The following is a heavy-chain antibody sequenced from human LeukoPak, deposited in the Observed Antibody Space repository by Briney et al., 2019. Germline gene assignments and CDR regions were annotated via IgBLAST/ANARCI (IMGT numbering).Heavy chain of an antibody. D-gene: IGHD3-22*01. J-gene: IGHJ6*03. Sequence: GGSLRLSCAASGFTFSSYWMHWVRQAPGKGLVWVSRINSDGSSTSYADSVKGRFTISRDNAKNTLYLQMNSLRAEDTALYYCAKSSSGYFYYYYMDVWGKGTTVTVSS. CDR3: AKSSSGYFYYYYMDV. CDR2: INSDGSST. V-gene: IGHV3-74*01. CDR1: GFTFSSYW.